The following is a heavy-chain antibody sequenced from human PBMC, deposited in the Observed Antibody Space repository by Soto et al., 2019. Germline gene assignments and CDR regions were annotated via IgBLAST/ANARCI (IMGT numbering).Heavy chain of an antibody. V-gene: IGHV3-30-3*01. CDR1: GFTFSSYA. Sequence: GGSLRRSCAASGFTFSSYAMHWVRQAPGKGLEWVAVISYDGSNKYYADSVKGRFTISRDNSKNTLYLQMNSLRAEDTAVYYCARDGYYDILTGYPLSDDDSDVWGQGTMVTVSS. D-gene: IGHD3-9*01. J-gene: IGHJ3*01. CDR3: ARDGYYDILTGYPLSDDDSDV. CDR2: ISYDGSNK.